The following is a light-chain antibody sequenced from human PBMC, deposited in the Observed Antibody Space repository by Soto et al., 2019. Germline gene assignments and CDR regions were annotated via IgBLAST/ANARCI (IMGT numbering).Light chain of an antibody. Sequence: DIVMTQSPAFLSVSLGEKATLSCLASQIIRDNLAWYQQRSGQAPRLLIYGASTRATGVPARFSGSGSGTEFTLTISSLQSDDFAIYYCQQYKSWPPLTFGGGTKVE. CDR1: QIIRDN. J-gene: IGKJ4*01. V-gene: IGKV3-15*01. CDR3: QQYKSWPPLT. CDR2: GAS.